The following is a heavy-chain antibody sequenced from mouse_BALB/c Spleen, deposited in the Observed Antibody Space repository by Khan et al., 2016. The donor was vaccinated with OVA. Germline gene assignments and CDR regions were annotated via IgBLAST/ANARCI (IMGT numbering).Heavy chain of an antibody. CDR1: GYTFTNNG. CDR3: ARVGYNGTVDY. CDR2: INTYTGKP. D-gene: IGHD3-1*01. J-gene: IGHJ4*01. V-gene: IGHV9-3-1*01. Sequence: QIQLVQSGPELKKPGETVKISCKASGYTFTNNGMNWVKQAPGKGLKWMGWINTYTGKPTYADDFKGRFAFSLETSASTAYLQINNLKNEDTATDFCARVGYNGTVDYWGQGTTVTVSS.